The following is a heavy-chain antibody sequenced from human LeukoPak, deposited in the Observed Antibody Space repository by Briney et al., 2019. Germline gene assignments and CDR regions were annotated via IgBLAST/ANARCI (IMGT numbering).Heavy chain of an antibody. V-gene: IGHV3-66*01. Sequence: PGGSLRLSCAASGFTVSSNYMSWVRQAPGKGLEWVSIIYSGGSTYYADSVKGRFTISRDNPKNTLYLQMNSLRAEDTAVYYCARANWGHPMYYFDYWGQGTLVTVSS. CDR3: ARANWGHPMYYFDY. D-gene: IGHD7-27*01. CDR1: GFTVSSNY. J-gene: IGHJ4*02. CDR2: IYSGGST.